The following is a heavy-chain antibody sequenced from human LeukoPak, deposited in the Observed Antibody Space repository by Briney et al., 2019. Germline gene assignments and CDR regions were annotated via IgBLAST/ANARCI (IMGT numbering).Heavy chain of an antibody. CDR1: GFTFSSYA. V-gene: IGHV3-23*01. CDR3: AKSPRGGIAALLDY. D-gene: IGHD6-13*01. J-gene: IGHJ4*02. CDR2: ISGSGGST. Sequence: GGSLRLSCAASGFTFSSYAMSWVRQAPGKGLEWVSAISGSGGSTYYADSVKGRFTISRDNSKNTLYLQMNSLRAEDMALYYCAKSPRGGIAALLDYWGQGTLVTVSS.